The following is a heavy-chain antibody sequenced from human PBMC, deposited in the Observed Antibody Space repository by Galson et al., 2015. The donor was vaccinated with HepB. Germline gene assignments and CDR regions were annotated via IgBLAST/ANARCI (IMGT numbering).Heavy chain of an antibody. CDR2: MKYDGSEK. V-gene: IGHV3-7*03. CDR1: GFIFSDYW. D-gene: IGHD3-16*01. Sequence: SLRLSCAASGFIFSDYWMNWVRQTPGKGLEWVANMKYDGSEKYYVDSVKGRFTISRDNAKNSLYLQMNSLRDEDTALYYCARGEEGGFYYWGQGTLVTVSS. CDR3: ARGEEGGFYY. J-gene: IGHJ4*02.